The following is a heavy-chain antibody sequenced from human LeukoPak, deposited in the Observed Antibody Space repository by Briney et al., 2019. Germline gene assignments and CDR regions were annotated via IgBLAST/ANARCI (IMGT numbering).Heavy chain of an antibody. J-gene: IGHJ4*02. CDR2: INPDGSNM. CDR1: GFSFSSYW. D-gene: IGHD3-3*01. Sequence: GGSLRLSCAASGFSFSSYWMSWVRQAPGKGLEWVANINPDGSNMLYVDSVKGRFTISRDNAKNSLYLQMDNLRAEDTAVYFCVSGFLQWLYWGQGTLVTVSS. V-gene: IGHV3-7*01. CDR3: VSGFLQWLY.